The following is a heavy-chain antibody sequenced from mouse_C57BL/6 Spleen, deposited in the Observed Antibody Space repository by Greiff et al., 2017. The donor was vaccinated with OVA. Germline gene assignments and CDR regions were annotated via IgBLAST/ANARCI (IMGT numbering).Heavy chain of an antibody. V-gene: IGHV1-61*01. CDR2: IYPSDSET. Sequence: VQLQQPGAELVRPGSSVKLSCKASGYTFTSYWMDWVKQRPGQGLEWIGNIYPSDSETHYNQKFKDKATLTVDKSSSTAYMQLSSLTSEDSAVYYCARGSTVVASYYAMDYWGQVTSVTVSS. CDR1: GYTFTSYW. CDR3: ARGSTVVASYYAMDY. J-gene: IGHJ4*01. D-gene: IGHD1-1*01.